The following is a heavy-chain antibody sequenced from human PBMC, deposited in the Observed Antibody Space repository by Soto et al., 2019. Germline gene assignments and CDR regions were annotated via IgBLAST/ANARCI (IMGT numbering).Heavy chain of an antibody. D-gene: IGHD6-13*01. V-gene: IGHV3-30-3*01. CDR1: EFTFSIYA. CDR3: SAAADYNWFDP. J-gene: IGHJ5*02. CDR2: ISFDGTNK. Sequence: GGSLRLSCAASEFTFSIYAMHWVRQAPGKGLEWVAVISFDGTNKYHADSVKGRFTISRDNSKNTLYLQMNSLRGEDTAMYYCSAAADYNWFDPWGQGTLVTVSS.